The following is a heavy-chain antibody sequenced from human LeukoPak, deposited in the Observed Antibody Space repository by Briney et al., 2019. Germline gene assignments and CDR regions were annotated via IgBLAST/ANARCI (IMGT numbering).Heavy chain of an antibody. CDR3: AKPLVGIAAAGNVNY. V-gene: IGHV3-7*03. D-gene: IGHD6-13*01. CDR2: IRQDGREK. CDR1: GLSLDKSW. J-gene: IGHJ4*02. Sequence: PGGSLRLSCVASGLSLDKSWMTWVRQAPGRGLEWVANIRQDGREKDLVDSVKGRFTISRDDATSSVYLQMSSVRVEDTAIYYCAKPLVGIAAAGNVNYWGQGTLVTVSS.